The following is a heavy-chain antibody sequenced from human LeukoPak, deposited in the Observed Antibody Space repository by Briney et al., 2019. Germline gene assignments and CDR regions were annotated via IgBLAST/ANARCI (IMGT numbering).Heavy chain of an antibody. CDR3: ARWYSGSYYALDY. V-gene: IGHV3-7*01. CDR1: GFTFSSYW. CDR2: IKQDGSEK. D-gene: IGHD1-26*01. J-gene: IGHJ4*02. Sequence: GGSLRLSCAASGFTFSSYWMSWVRQAPGKGLEWVANIKQDGSEKYYVDSVKGRFTISRDNAKNSLYLQMNSLRAEDTAVYYCARWYSGSYYALDYWGQGTQVTVSS.